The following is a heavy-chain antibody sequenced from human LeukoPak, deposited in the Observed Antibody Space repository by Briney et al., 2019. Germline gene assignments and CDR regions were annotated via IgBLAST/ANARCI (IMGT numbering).Heavy chain of an antibody. CDR3: ARVVLLWFGESLSAIWFDP. V-gene: IGHV4-59*11. D-gene: IGHD3-10*01. CDR2: IYYSGST. Sequence: SETLSLTCTISGGSSIDSHYWSWIRQPPGKGLEWIGYIYYSGSTNYKPSLKSRVTISVDTSKNQFSLKLSSVTAADTAVYYCARVVLLWFGESLSAIWFDPWGQGTLVTVSS. J-gene: IGHJ5*02. CDR1: GGSSIDSHY.